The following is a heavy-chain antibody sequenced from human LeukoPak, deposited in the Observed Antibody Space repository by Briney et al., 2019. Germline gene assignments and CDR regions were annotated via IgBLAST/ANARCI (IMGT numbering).Heavy chain of an antibody. D-gene: IGHD4-11*01. V-gene: IGHV1-8*01. CDR3: ARRPYSNYYPYYYYYMDV. CDR2: MNPNSGNT. Sequence: ASVKVSCKASGYTFTSYDINWVRQATGQGLEWMGWMNPNSGNTGYAQKFQGRVTMTRNTSISTAYMELSSLRSEDTAVYYCARRPYSNYYPYYYYYMDVWGKGTTVTVSS. J-gene: IGHJ6*03. CDR1: GYTFTSYD.